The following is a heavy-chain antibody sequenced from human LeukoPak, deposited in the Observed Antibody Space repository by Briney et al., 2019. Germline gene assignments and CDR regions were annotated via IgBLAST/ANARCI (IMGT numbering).Heavy chain of an antibody. D-gene: IGHD2-2*01. J-gene: IGHJ4*02. CDR1: GGSFSGYY. V-gene: IGHV4-34*01. Sequence: SETLSLTCAVYGGSFSGYYWSWIRQPPGKGPEWIGEINHSGSTNYNPSLKSRVTISVDTSKNQFSLKLSSVTAADTAVYYCARKGGCSSTSCYEDTNFDYWGQGTLVTVSS. CDR3: ARKGGCSSTSCYEDTNFDY. CDR2: INHSGST.